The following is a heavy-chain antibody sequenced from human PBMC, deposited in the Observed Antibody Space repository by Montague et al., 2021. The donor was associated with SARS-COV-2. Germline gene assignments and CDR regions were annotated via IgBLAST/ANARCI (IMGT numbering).Heavy chain of an antibody. Sequence: CAISGDSVFGHSRRWGWHTPELQSHHHRVCRPLLEKKRYSDYAQSLRCRLTVNPDASKNEFSLELNYVTPEDTAVYYCVRYSGWFYFDFWGQGTLVTVSS. D-gene: IGHD6-19*01. CDR1: GDSVFGHSRR. CDR3: VRYSGWFYFDF. J-gene: IGHJ4*02. V-gene: IGHV6-1*01. CDR2: PLLEKKRYS.